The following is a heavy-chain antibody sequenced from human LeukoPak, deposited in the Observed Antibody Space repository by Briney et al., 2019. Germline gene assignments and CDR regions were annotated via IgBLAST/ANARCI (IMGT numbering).Heavy chain of an antibody. CDR1: GYSFTSYW. Sequence: GESLKISCKGSGYSFTSYWIGWVRQAPGKGLEWVSAISGSGGSTYYADSVKGRFTISRDNSKNTLYLQMNSLRAEDTAVYYCAKAAIWGNDKSPYYSDYWGQGTLVTVSS. D-gene: IGHD3-22*01. V-gene: IGHV3-23*01. J-gene: IGHJ4*02. CDR3: AKAAIWGNDKSPYYSDY. CDR2: ISGSGGST.